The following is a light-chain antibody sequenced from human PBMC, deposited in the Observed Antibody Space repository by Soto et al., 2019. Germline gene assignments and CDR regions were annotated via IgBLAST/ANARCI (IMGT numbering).Light chain of an antibody. J-gene: IGKJ5*01. V-gene: IGKV3-20*01. CDR1: QSVSSSY. Sequence: EIVLTQSPGTLSLSPGERATLSCRASQSVSSSYLAWYQQKPGQAPRLLIYGASGRATGIPDRFSGSGSGTDVTLTIRRLEPKDFAVYYCQQYGSTPPVTFGQGTRLEIK. CDR3: QQYGSTPPVT. CDR2: GAS.